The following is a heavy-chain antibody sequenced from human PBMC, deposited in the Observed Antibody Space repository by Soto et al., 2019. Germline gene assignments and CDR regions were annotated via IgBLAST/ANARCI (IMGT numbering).Heavy chain of an antibody. CDR1: GFTFSSYG. CDR3: AKGTLALDSSGSNWFDP. Sequence: VQLVESGGGVVQPGRSLRLSCAASGFTFSSYGMHWVRQAPGKGLEWVAVISYDGSNKYYADSVKGRFTISKDNSKNTLYLQMNSLGAEDTAVYYCAKGTLALDSSGSNWFDPWGQGTLVTVSS. D-gene: IGHD6-19*01. V-gene: IGHV3-30*18. CDR2: ISYDGSNK. J-gene: IGHJ5*02.